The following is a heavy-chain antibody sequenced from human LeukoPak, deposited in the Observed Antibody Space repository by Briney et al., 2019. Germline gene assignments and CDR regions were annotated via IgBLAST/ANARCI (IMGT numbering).Heavy chain of an antibody. CDR1: GYTLTSYD. CDR2: MNVKSGNI. D-gene: IGHD2-8*01. CDR3: ATTPTNSRGWFDP. J-gene: IGHJ5*01. Sequence: ASVKVSCKASGYTLTSYDINWVRQATGQGLEWMGWMNVKSGNIGYAQKFQGRVTMTRNTSISTAYIELSSLKSEDTAVYYCATTPTNSRGWFDPWGQGSLVTVSS. V-gene: IGHV1-8*01.